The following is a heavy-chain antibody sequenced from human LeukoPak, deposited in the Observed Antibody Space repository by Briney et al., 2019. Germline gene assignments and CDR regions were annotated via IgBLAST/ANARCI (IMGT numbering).Heavy chain of an antibody. Sequence: ASVKVSCKASGYTFTSYGISWVRQAPGQGLEWMGWISAYNGNTNYAQKLQGRVTMTTDTSTSTAYMELRSLRSDDTAVYYCARSPPPHERYYYDSSGYLPGYFDYWGQGTLVTVSS. CDR3: ARSPPPHERYYYDSSGYLPGYFDY. V-gene: IGHV1-18*01. CDR1: GYTFTSYG. D-gene: IGHD3-22*01. CDR2: ISAYNGNT. J-gene: IGHJ4*02.